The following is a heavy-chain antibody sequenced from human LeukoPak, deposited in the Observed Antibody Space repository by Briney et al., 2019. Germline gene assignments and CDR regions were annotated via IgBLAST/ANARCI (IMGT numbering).Heavy chain of an antibody. V-gene: IGHV4-34*01. D-gene: IGHD3-22*01. J-gene: IGHJ4*02. Sequence: SESLSLTCAVYGGSFSGYYWSWIRQPPGKGLEWIGEINHSGSTNYNPSLKSRVTISVDTSKNQFSLKHSSVTAADTAVYYCASITMIFQWGQGTLVTVSS. CDR1: GGSFSGYY. CDR3: ASITMIFQ. CDR2: INHSGST.